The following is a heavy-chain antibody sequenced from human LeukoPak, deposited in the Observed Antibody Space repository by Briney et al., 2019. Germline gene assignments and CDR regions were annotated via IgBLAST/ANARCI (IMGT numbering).Heavy chain of an antibody. CDR3: ARDNVVAAAGFDY. CDR2: IYYSGST. D-gene: IGHD6-13*01. Sequence: SETLSLTCTVSGGSISSYYWSWIRQPPGKGLEWIGYIYYSGSTNYNPSPKSRVTISVDTSKNQFSLKLSSVTAADTAVYYCARDNVVAAAGFDYWGQGTLVTVSS. V-gene: IGHV4-59*01. J-gene: IGHJ4*02. CDR1: GGSISSYY.